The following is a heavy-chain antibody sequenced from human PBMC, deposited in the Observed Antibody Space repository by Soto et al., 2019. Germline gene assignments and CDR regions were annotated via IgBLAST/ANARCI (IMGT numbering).Heavy chain of an antibody. J-gene: IGHJ6*02. CDR2: ITTTSSTM. D-gene: IGHD3-22*01. CDR3: ARDSSGRQYYGMDV. CDR1: GFIFSDYS. Sequence: GGSLRLSCTPSGFIFSDYSMNWVRQAPGEGLEWISYITTTSSTMYYADSVKGRFTISRDNAKNSLYLQMNSLRDEDTAVYYCARDSSGRQYYGMDVWGQGTTVTVSS. V-gene: IGHV3-48*02.